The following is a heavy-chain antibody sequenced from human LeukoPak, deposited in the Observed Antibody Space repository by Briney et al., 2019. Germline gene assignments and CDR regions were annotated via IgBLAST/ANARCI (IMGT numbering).Heavy chain of an antibody. CDR2: IYYSGST. CDR3: ARAPYSYYYDSSGSAYNFDY. Sequence: SETLSLTCTVSGGSISSGGYYWSWIRQHPGTGLEWIGYIYYSGSTYYNPSLKSRVTISVDTSKNQFSLKLSSVTAADTAVYYCARAPYSYYYDSSGSAYNFDYWGQGTLVTVSS. D-gene: IGHD3-22*01. CDR1: GGSISSGGYY. V-gene: IGHV4-31*03. J-gene: IGHJ4*02.